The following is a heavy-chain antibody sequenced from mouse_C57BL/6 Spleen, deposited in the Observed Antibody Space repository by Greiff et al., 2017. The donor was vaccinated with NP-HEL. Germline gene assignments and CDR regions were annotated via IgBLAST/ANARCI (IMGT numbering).Heavy chain of an antibody. D-gene: IGHD2-4*01. Sequence: VQLQQSGAELVRPGASVTLSCKASGYTFTDYEMHWVKQTPVHGLEWIGAIDPETGGTAYNQKFKGKAILTADKSSSTAYMELRSLTSEDSAVYYCTRDYYDYYYAMDYWGQRTSVTVSS. J-gene: IGHJ4*01. V-gene: IGHV1-15*01. CDR3: TRDYYDYYYAMDY. CDR1: GYTFTDYE. CDR2: IDPETGGT.